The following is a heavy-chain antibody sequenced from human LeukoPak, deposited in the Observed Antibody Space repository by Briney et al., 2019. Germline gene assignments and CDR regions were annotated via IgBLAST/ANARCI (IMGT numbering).Heavy chain of an antibody. CDR2: ISGSGDST. D-gene: IGHD3-22*01. CDR3: ARGSTYYDSSGQVPFDY. CDR1: GFSFSSYA. V-gene: IGHV3-23*01. Sequence: GGSLRLSCAASGFSFSSYAMSWVRQAPGKGLEWVSAISGSGDSTYYADPVKGRFTISRDNAKNSLYLQMNSLRAEDTAVYYCARGSTYYDSSGQVPFDYWGQGTLVTVSS. J-gene: IGHJ4*02.